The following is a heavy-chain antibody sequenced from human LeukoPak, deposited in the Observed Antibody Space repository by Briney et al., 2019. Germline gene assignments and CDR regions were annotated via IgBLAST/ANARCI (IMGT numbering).Heavy chain of an antibody. CDR1: GYTLTELS. J-gene: IGHJ6*02. D-gene: IGHD2-2*01. Sequence: ASVKVSCKVSGYTLTELSMHWVRQAPGKGLEWMGGFVPEDGETIYAQKFQGRVTMTEDTSTDRVYMELSSLTSEDTAVHYCATDQPVYYYGMDVWGQGTTVTVSS. CDR2: FVPEDGET. V-gene: IGHV1-24*01. CDR3: ATDQPVYYYGMDV.